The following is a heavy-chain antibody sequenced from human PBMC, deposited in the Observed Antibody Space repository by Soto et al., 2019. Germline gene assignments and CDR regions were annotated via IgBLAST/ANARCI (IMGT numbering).Heavy chain of an antibody. Sequence: PSETLSLTCTVSGGSISSYYWSWIRQPPGKGLEWIGYIYYSGSTNYNPSLKSRVTISVDTSKNQFSLKLSSVTAADTAVYYCARHEGYSGYDQWDFDYWGQGTLVTVSS. CDR2: IYYSGST. CDR3: ARHEGYSGYDQWDFDY. V-gene: IGHV4-59*01. J-gene: IGHJ4*02. D-gene: IGHD5-12*01. CDR1: GGSISSYY.